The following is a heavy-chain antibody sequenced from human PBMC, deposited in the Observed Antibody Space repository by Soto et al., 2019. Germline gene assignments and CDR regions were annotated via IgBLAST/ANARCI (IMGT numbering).Heavy chain of an antibody. J-gene: IGHJ4*02. CDR2: INSGNGNT. D-gene: IGHD1-1*01. CDR1: GYTFTSYA. CDR3: AAGGTRWLQSPLDY. Sequence: ASVKVSCKASGYTFTSYAMHWVRQAPGQGLEWMGWINSGNGNTKYSQKFQGRVTITKDTSADTAYMELSGLRSEDTAVYYCAAGGTRWLQSPLDYWGQGTLVTVSS. V-gene: IGHV1-3*01.